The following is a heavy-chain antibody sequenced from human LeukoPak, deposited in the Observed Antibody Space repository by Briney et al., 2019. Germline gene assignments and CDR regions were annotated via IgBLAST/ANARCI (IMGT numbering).Heavy chain of an antibody. Sequence: GGSLRLSCVASGFNFGDYYMNWIRQSPGKGLEWISYMSSRSGIIYYGGSVKGRFTISRDNAKNSLYLQMNSLRAEDTAVYYCARDRITMVRGVIIEGKQYYYYYYMDVWGKGTTVTVSS. J-gene: IGHJ6*03. CDR2: MSSRSGII. D-gene: IGHD3-10*01. V-gene: IGHV3-11*04. CDR1: GFNFGDYY. CDR3: ARDRITMVRGVIIEGKQYYYYYYMDV.